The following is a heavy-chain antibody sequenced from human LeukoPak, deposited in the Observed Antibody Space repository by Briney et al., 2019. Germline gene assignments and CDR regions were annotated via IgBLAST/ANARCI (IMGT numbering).Heavy chain of an antibody. V-gene: IGHV4-34*01. J-gene: IGHJ4*02. CDR3: ARCSQQLVKY. CDR1: GGSFSGYY. CDR2: INHSGST. D-gene: IGHD6-13*01. Sequence: SETLSLTCAVYGGSFSGYYWSWIRQPPGKGLEWIGEINHSGSTNYTPSLKSRVTISVDTSKNQFSLKLSSVTAADTAMYDCARCSQQLVKYWGQGTLVTVSS.